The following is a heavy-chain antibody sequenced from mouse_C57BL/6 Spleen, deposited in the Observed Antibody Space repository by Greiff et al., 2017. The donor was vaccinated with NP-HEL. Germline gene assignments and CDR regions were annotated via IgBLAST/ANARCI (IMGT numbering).Heavy chain of an antibody. J-gene: IGHJ1*03. CDR1: GYAFTSYW. D-gene: IGHD1-1*01. CDR3: ARLGITTVVASDWYFDV. Sequence: QVQLQQPGAELVKPGASVKLSCKASGYAFTSYWMHWVKQRPGRGLEWIGRIDPNSGGTKYNEKFKSKATLTVDKPSSTAYMQLSSLTSEDSAVYYCARLGITTVVASDWYFDVWGTGTTVTVSS. V-gene: IGHV1-72*01. CDR2: IDPNSGGT.